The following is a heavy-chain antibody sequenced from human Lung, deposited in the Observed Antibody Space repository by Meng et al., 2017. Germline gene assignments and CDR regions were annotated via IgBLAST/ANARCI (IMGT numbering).Heavy chain of an antibody. J-gene: IGHJ4*02. CDR3: SGHIDY. CDR2: IKSKPDGEKI. Sequence: MRLWEWGGGLVKLGGSLRLSCEGSGLTFSNAYMTWVRQVPGKRLEWVGRIKSKPDGEKIDYAAPVKGRFTISRDDSKDTVYMQMNSLKTEDTAVYYCSGHIDYWGQGTLVTVSS. V-gene: IGHV3-15*01. D-gene: IGHD5-12*01. CDR1: GLTFSNAY.